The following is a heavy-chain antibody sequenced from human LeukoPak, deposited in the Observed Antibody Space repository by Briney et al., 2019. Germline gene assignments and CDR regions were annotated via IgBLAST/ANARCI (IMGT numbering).Heavy chain of an antibody. Sequence: GGSLRLSCAASGFTFSSYGMHWVRQAPGKGLEWVSAISGSGGSTYYADSVKGRFTISRDNSKNTLYLQMNSLRAEDTAVYYCAKSYYDFWSGPLYCHYYYGMDVWGQGTTVTVSS. CDR3: AKSYYDFWSGPLYCHYYYGMDV. CDR1: GFTFSSYG. CDR2: ISGSGGST. V-gene: IGHV3-23*01. J-gene: IGHJ6*02. D-gene: IGHD3-3*01.